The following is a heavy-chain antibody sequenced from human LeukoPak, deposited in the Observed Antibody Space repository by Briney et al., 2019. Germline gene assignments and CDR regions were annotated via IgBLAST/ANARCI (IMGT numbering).Heavy chain of an antibody. CDR3: ARDDGYNLVEGY. J-gene: IGHJ4*02. CDR2: IIPIFGTA. CDR1: GGTFSSYA. D-gene: IGHD5-24*01. V-gene: IGHV1-69*05. Sequence: SVKVSCKASGGTFSSYAISWVRQAPGQGLEWMGRIIPIFGTANYAQKFQGRVTIATDESTSTAYMELSSLRSEDTAVYYCARDDGYNLVEGYWGQGTLVTVSS.